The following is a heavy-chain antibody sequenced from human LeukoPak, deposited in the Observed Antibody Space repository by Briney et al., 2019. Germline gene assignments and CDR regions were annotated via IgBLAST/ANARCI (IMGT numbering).Heavy chain of an antibody. J-gene: IGHJ4*02. D-gene: IGHD3-16*02. CDR2: ISYDGSNK. V-gene: IGHV3-30-3*01. Sequence: GGALRLSCAASGFTFSSYAMHWVRQAPGKGLEWVAVISYDGSNKYYADSVKGRFTISRDNSKNTLYLQMNSLRAEDTAVYYCAKAEGRYPQYSDYWGQGTLVTVSS. CDR3: AKAEGRYPQYSDY. CDR1: GFTFSSYA.